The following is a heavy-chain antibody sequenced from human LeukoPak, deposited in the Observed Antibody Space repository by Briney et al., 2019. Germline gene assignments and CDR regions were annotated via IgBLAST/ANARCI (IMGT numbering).Heavy chain of an antibody. D-gene: IGHD1-26*01. CDR2: IYYSGST. CDR1: GGSISSSSYY. J-gene: IGHJ4*02. CDR3: ASLRERSYYARGFDY. Sequence: SETLSLTCTVSGGSISSSSYYWGWIRQTPGKGLEWFGSIYYSGSTFYRPSLKSRVTISVDTSKNQFSLKLSSVTAADTAVYYCASLRERSYYARGFDYWGQGTLVTVSS. V-gene: IGHV4-39*01.